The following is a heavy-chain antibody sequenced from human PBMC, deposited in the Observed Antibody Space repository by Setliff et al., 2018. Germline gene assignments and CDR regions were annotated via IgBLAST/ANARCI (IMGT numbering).Heavy chain of an antibody. CDR3: AREVGTSTSSDAFDV. J-gene: IGHJ3*01. D-gene: IGHD1-26*01. V-gene: IGHV3-72*01. CDR1: GFTLSDHY. Sequence: GGSLRLSCAASGFTLSDHYIDWIRQAPGKGLEWVGRITNKVNHYVTEYAASVQDRFTISRDDSKDSLFLQMNNLTAADTAVYYCAREVGTSTSSDAFDVWGQGMMVTVSS. CDR2: ITNKVNHYVT.